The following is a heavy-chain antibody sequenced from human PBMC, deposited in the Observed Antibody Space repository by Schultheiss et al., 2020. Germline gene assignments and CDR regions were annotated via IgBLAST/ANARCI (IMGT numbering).Heavy chain of an antibody. V-gene: IGHV3-21*01. CDR3: ARVDSSGWTGYYYYYMDV. CDR2: ISSSSSYI. D-gene: IGHD6-19*01. Sequence: GESLKISCAASGFTFSSYSMNWVRQAPGKGLEWVSSISSSSSYIYYADSVKGRFTISRDNAKNSLYLQMNSLRAEDTAVYYCARVDSSGWTGYYYYYMDVWGKGTTVTVSS. J-gene: IGHJ6*03. CDR1: GFTFSSYS.